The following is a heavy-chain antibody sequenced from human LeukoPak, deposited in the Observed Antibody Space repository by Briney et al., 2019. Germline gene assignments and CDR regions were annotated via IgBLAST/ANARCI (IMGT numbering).Heavy chain of an antibody. CDR2: INPSGGST. Sequence: ASVKVSCKASGYTSTSYYMHWVRQAPGQGLEWMGIINPSGGSTSYAQKFQGRVTMTRDTSTSTVYMELSSLRSEDTAVYYCSRGKSSGDWRGVPWQLLVGRSWFHPWDQGTLVTVSS. V-gene: IGHV1-46*01. CDR1: GYTSTSYY. CDR3: SRGKSSGDWRGVPWQLLVGRSWFHP. J-gene: IGHJ5*02. D-gene: IGHD6-13*01.